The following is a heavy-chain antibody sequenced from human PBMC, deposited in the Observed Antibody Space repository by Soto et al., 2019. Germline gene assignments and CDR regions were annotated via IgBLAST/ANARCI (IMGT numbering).Heavy chain of an antibody. D-gene: IGHD6-6*01. Sequence: SETLSLTCAVYGGSFSGYYWRWIRQPPGKGLEWIGEINHSGSTNYNPSLKGRVTISVDTSKNQFSLKLSSVTAADTAVYYCARAGYSSSARRYYFDYWGQGTLVTVSS. CDR3: ARAGYSSSARRYYFDY. J-gene: IGHJ4*02. CDR1: GGSFSGYY. V-gene: IGHV4-34*01. CDR2: INHSGST.